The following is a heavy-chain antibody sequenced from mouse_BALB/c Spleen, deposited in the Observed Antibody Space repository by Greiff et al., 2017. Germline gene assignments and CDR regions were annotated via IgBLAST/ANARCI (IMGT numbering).Heavy chain of an antibody. J-gene: IGHJ4*01. Sequence: EVQLVESGGGLVKPGGSLKLSCAASGFAFSSYDMSWVRQTPEKRLEWVAYISSGGGSTYYPDTVKGRFTISRDNAKNTLYLQMSSLKSEDTAMYYCARHDYGNYVWAMDYWGQGTSVTVSS. D-gene: IGHD2-1*01. CDR1: GFAFSSYD. CDR2: ISSGGGST. CDR3: ARHDYGNYVWAMDY. V-gene: IGHV5-12-1*01.